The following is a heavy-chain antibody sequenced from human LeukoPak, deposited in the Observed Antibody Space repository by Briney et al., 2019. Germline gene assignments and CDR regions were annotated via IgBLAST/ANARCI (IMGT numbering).Heavy chain of an antibody. CDR3: ARDYHGSGSLTTFDY. J-gene: IGHJ4*02. Sequence: GASVKVSCKASGYTFTSFYMHWVRQAPGQGLEWLGIINPTGGSASSAQKFQGRVTLTRDTSTCTVYMELSSLRSEDTAVYYCARDYHGSGSLTTFDYWGQGTLVTVSS. V-gene: IGHV1-46*01. CDR2: INPTGGSA. D-gene: IGHD3-10*01. CDR1: GYTFTSFY.